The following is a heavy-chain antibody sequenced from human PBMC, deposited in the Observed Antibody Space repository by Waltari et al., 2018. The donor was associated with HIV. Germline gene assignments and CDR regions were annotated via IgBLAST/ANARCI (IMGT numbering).Heavy chain of an antibody. D-gene: IGHD5-12*01. J-gene: IGHJ4*02. CDR3: ARGGGYSSSYYFDY. Sequence: QVQLVESGGGVVQPGRSLRLSCAASGFTFSSYAMHWVRQAPGKGLGWVAVISYDGNNKYYADSVKDRFTISRDNSKNALYLQMNSLRAEDTAVYYCARGGGYSSSYYFDYWGQGTLVTVSS. V-gene: IGHV3-30-3*01. CDR1: GFTFSSYA. CDR2: ISYDGNNK.